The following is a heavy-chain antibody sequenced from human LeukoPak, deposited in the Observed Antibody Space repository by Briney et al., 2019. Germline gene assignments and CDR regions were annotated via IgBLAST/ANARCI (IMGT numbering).Heavy chain of an antibody. V-gene: IGHV3-33*01. CDR2: IWYDGSNK. CDR3: ARAEGIAAAGNFDY. J-gene: IGHJ4*02. Sequence: GGSLRLSCAASGFTFSSYGMHWVRQAPGKGLEWVAVIWYDGSNKYYADSVKGRLTISRDNSKNTLYLQMNSLRAEDTAVYYCARAEGIAAAGNFDYWGQGTLVTVSS. CDR1: GFTFSSYG. D-gene: IGHD6-13*01.